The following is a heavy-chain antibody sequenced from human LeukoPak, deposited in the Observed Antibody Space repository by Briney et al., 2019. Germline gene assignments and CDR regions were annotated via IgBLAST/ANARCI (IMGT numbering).Heavy chain of an antibody. Sequence: GGSLRLSCGASGFTFSSYAMNWVRQAPGKGGKWVSRIGGGGGDSFYADSVKGRSTISRDNAKNTLHLQMNSLRAEDTAVYFCARRDLGGGQWLHFDYWGQGTLVTVSS. J-gene: IGHJ4*02. D-gene: IGHD5-18*01. V-gene: IGHV3-23*01. CDR2: IGGGGGDS. CDR1: GFTFSSYA. CDR3: ARRDLGGGQWLHFDY.